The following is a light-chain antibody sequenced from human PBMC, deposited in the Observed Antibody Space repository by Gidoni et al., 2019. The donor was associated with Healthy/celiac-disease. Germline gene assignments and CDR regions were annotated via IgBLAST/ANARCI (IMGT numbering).Light chain of an antibody. CDR3: QQYYSTLLLT. V-gene: IGKV4-1*01. CDR2: WAS. J-gene: IGKJ4*01. Sequence: DIVMTQSPDSLAVSLGERATINCKSSQSVLYSSNNKNYLAWYQQKPGQPPKLLIDWASTRESGVPDRFSGSGSGTDFTLTISSLQAEDVAVYYCQQYYSTLLLTFXGXTKVEIK. CDR1: QSVLYSSNNKNY.